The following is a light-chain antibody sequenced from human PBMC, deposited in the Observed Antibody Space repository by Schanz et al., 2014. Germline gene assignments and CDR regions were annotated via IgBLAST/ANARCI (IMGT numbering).Light chain of an antibody. CDR3: CSYTSIGTRV. CDR1: SSDVGSYNL. J-gene: IGLJ3*02. V-gene: IGLV2-14*02. CDR2: EGS. Sequence: QSALTQPASVSGSPGQSITISCTGTSSDVGSYNLVSWYQQHPGKAPKLMIYEGSKRPSGVSNRFSGSKSGNTASLTISGLQAEDEADYYCCSYTSIGTRVFGGGTKLTVL.